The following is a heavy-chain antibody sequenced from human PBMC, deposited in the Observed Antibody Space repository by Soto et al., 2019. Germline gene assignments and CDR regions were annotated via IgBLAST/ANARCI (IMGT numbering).Heavy chain of an antibody. Sequence: QVQLVESGGGVVQPGRSLRLSCAASGFTFSSFSLHWVRQAPGKGLEWLALISYDESNKYNADSVKGRFTLSRDNSKNTLYLQLNSLRPEDTAVYYCARTTAVAGTPEFDYWGQGTLVTVSS. CDR1: GFTFSSFS. D-gene: IGHD6-19*01. CDR3: ARTTAVAGTPEFDY. J-gene: IGHJ4*02. CDR2: ISYDESNK. V-gene: IGHV3-30-3*01.